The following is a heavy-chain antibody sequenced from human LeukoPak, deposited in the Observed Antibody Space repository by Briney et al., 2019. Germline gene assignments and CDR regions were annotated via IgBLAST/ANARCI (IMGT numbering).Heavy chain of an antibody. Sequence: GASVKVSCKSYGSIFNVYYMHWVRQVPGQGLEWMGWISPDGGVTNYAQKFQGRVTLTRDSATTTDYMELSRLISDDTAVYYCARENWYYDHWGQGTLVTVSS. CDR3: ARENWYYDH. J-gene: IGHJ4*02. CDR2: ISPDGGVT. V-gene: IGHV1-2*02. CDR1: GSIFNVYY.